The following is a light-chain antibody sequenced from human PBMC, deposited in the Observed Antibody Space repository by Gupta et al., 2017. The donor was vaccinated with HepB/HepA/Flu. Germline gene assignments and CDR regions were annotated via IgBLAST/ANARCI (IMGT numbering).Light chain of an antibody. CDR2: DVS. V-gene: IGKV1-39*01. CDR1: QSNSRY. Sequence: DSQMTHSPSSLSASVADRVTITCRPSQSNSRYLNWYQQKTGKAPKFLIYDVSSLQSGGPSRLSGSGSGTDFTLTISRLQPEDFATYYCQETYWTSTWTFGQGTKVEIK. J-gene: IGKJ1*01. CDR3: QETYWTSTWT.